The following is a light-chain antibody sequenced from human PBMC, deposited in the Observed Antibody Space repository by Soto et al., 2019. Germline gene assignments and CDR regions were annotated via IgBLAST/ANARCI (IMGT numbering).Light chain of an antibody. V-gene: IGKV3-11*01. J-gene: IGKJ5*01. CDR3: QQRRNWPPIT. CDR2: DAS. CDR1: QSVSSY. Sequence: EIVMTQSPATLSVSPGERATLSCRASQSVSSYLAWYQQRPGQAPRLLIYDASNRPTGIPARFSGSGSGTDFTLTISSLEAEDFAIYYYQQRRNWPPITFGQGTRLEI.